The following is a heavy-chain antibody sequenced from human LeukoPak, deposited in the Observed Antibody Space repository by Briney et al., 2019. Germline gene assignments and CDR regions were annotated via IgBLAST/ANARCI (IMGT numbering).Heavy chain of an antibody. CDR3: ARGETRWLHPVGY. CDR2: INHSGST. J-gene: IGHJ4*02. Sequence: PSETLSLTCAVYGGSFSGYYWSWIRQPPGKGLEWIGEINHSGSTNYNPSLKSRVTISVDTSKNQFSLKLSSVTAADTAVYYCARGETRWLHPVGYWGQGTLVTVSS. CDR1: GGSFSGYY. V-gene: IGHV4-34*01. D-gene: IGHD5-24*01.